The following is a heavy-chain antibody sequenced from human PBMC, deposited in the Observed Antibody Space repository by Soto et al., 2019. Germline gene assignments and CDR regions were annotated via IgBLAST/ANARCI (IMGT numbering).Heavy chain of an antibody. Sequence: EVQLVESGGGLVQPGGSLRLSCAASGFTFSSYWMHWVRQAPGKGLVWVSRINSDGSSTSYADSVKGRFTISRDNAKNTLYLQMNSLRAEDTAVYYCARSPRNREEDAFDIWGQGTMVTVSS. J-gene: IGHJ3*02. CDR2: INSDGSST. V-gene: IGHV3-74*01. CDR3: ARSPRNREEDAFDI. CDR1: GFTFSSYW.